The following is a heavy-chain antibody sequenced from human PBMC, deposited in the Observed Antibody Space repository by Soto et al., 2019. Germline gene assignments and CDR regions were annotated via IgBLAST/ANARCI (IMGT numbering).Heavy chain of an antibody. CDR3: ARSYYGDYVRYYYYGLDV. J-gene: IGHJ6*02. Sequence: GASVKVSCKASGGTFSSYAISWVRQAPGQGLEWMGGIIPIFGTANYAQKFQGRVAITADESTSTAYMELSSLRSEDTAVYYCARSYYGDYVRYYYYGLDVWGQGTTVTASS. V-gene: IGHV1-69*13. CDR1: GGTFSSYA. CDR2: IIPIFGTA. D-gene: IGHD4-17*01.